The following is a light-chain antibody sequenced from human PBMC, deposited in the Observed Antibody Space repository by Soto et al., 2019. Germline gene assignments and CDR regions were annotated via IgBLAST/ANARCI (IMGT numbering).Light chain of an antibody. Sequence: SVLTQPSSLSGSPGQSITISCTGTISDVGGYNYVSWYQHHPGKAPKLMIYEVSDRPSGISNRFSGSKSGNTASLTISGLQAEDEADYYCSSYTSTTTYVLGTGTKVTVL. CDR2: EVS. V-gene: IGLV2-14*01. J-gene: IGLJ1*01. CDR1: ISDVGGYNY. CDR3: SSYTSTTTYV.